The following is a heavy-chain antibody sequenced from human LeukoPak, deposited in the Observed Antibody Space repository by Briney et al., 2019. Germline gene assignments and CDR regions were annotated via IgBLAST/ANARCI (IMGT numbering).Heavy chain of an antibody. D-gene: IGHD3-10*01. CDR1: GFTFSSYG. J-gene: IGHJ4*02. CDR2: MSHDGTYK. CDR3: TRDRDGTGNYPLDY. V-gene: IGHV3-30*03. Sequence: PGGSLRLSCAASGFTFSSYGMHWVRQAPGKGLEWVAVMSHDGTYKYYADSVKGRFTISRDNSKNTLYLQMNSLRADYTAVYYCTRDRDGTGNYPLDYWGQGTLVIVSS.